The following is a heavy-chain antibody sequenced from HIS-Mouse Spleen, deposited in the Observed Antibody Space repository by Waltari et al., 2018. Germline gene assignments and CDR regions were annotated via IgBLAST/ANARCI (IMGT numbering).Heavy chain of an antibody. CDR1: GGSISSSSYY. Sequence: QLQLQESGPGLVKPSETLSLTCTVSGGSISSSSYYWGWIRQPPGKGLEWIGSIYYSGGTYSNPSLNSRVTISVETSKNQFSLKLSSVTAADTAVYYCAREIPYSSSWYDWYFDLWGRGTLVTVSS. CDR2: IYYSGGT. D-gene: IGHD6-13*01. J-gene: IGHJ2*01. V-gene: IGHV4-39*07. CDR3: AREIPYSSSWYDWYFDL.